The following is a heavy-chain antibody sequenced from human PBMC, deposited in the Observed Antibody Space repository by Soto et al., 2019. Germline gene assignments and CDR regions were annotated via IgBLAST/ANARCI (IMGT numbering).Heavy chain of an antibody. CDR3: ARVRNIAVAGSPIDY. V-gene: IGHV3-33*01. D-gene: IGHD6-19*01. CDR2: IWYDGSNK. J-gene: IGHJ4*02. CDR1: GFTFSSYG. Sequence: QVQLVESGGGVVQPGRSLRLSCAASGFTFSSYGMHWVRQAPGKGLEWVAVIWYDGSNKYYADSVKGRFTISRDNSKNTLYLQRNSLRAEDTAVYYCARVRNIAVAGSPIDYWGQGTLVTVSS.